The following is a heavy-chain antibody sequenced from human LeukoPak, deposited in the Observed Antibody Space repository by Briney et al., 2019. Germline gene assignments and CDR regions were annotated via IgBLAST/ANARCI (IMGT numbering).Heavy chain of an antibody. V-gene: IGHV3-21*01. CDR1: GFTFSSYS. J-gene: IGHJ3*01. Sequence: GGSLRLSCAAPGFTFSSYSMNWVRQAPGKGLEWVSSISSSSSYIYYADSVKGRFTISRDNAKNSLYLQMNSLRAEDTAVYYCARDPSLGDFWSGFWGQGTMVTVSS. D-gene: IGHD3-3*01. CDR3: ARDPSLGDFWSGF. CDR2: ISSSSSYI.